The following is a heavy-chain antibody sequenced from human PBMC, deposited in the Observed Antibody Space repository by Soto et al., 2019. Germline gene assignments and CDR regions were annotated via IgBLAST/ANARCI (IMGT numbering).Heavy chain of an antibody. J-gene: IGHJ5*02. CDR3: ARESGDWPLNWFDP. CDR1: GFTFSSYW. CDR2: ITSDGKSK. D-gene: IGHD2-21*02. Sequence: GGSLRLSCAASGFTFSSYWMHWVRQAPGKGLVWVSRITSDGKSKAYAESVKGRFAISRDNAKNTLYLQMNGLTAEDTAVYYCARESGDWPLNWFDPWGQGTLVTVSS. V-gene: IGHV3-74*01.